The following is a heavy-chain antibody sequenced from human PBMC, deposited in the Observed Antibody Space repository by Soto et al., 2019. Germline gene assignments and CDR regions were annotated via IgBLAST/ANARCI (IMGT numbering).Heavy chain of an antibody. V-gene: IGHV3-23*01. Sequence: EVQLLESGGGLVQPGGSLRLSCAASGFTFSNYAMGWVRQAPGKGLEWVSGISGGGGSTYYADSVKGRFTIYRDQSKNTLFLQMHSLGAEDTALYHCAKDEEAELLFGVVTISRFDSWGQGTLVTVSS. CDR3: AKDEEAELLFGVVTISRFDS. D-gene: IGHD3-3*01. CDR1: GFTFSNYA. J-gene: IGHJ4*02. CDR2: ISGGGGST.